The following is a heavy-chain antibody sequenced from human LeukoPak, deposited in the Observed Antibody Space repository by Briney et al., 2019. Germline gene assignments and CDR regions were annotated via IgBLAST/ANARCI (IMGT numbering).Heavy chain of an antibody. D-gene: IGHD5-12*01. CDR1: GFTFSSYS. J-gene: IGHJ3*02. CDR2: ISSSSSYI. Sequence: GGSLRLSCAASGFTFSSYSMNWVRQAPGKGLEWVSSISSSSSYIYYADSVKGRFTISRDNAKNSLYLQMNSLRAEDTAVYYCGVARANGVAFDIWGQGTMVTVSS. CDR3: GVARANGVAFDI. V-gene: IGHV3-21*01.